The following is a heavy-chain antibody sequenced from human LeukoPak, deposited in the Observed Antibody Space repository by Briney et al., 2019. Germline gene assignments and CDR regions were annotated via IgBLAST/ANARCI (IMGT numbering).Heavy chain of an antibody. CDR2: INHSGSA. Sequence: SETLSLTCAVYGQSLSGYYWSWIRQSPGKGLEFIGEINHSGSANNNPSLMSRVTLSLDTSKSQFSLKLSSVTAADTAVYYCARDDEVCSTTNCYAYWGQGTLVTVSS. CDR3: ARDDEVCSTTNCYAY. J-gene: IGHJ4*02. V-gene: IGHV4-34*01. D-gene: IGHD2-2*01. CDR1: GQSLSGYY.